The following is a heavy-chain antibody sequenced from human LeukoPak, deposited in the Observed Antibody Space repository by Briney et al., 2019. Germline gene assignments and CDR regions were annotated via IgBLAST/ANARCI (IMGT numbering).Heavy chain of an antibody. CDR2: IIPIFGTA. Sequence: SVKVSCTASGGTFSSYAISWVRQAPGQGLEWMGGIIPIFGTANYAQKFQGRVTITADESTSTAYMELSSLRSEDTAVYYCARSGAAAATGDYWGQGTLVTVSS. V-gene: IGHV1-69*13. J-gene: IGHJ4*02. CDR3: ARSGAAAATGDY. CDR1: GGTFSSYA. D-gene: IGHD6-13*01.